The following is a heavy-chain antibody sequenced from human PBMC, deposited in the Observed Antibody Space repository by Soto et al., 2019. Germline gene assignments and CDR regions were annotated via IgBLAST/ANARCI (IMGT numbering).Heavy chain of an antibody. CDR1: CGSVSSGSYY. V-gene: IGHV4-61*01. Sequence: SETLSLTCTVSCGSVSSGSYYWSWIRQPPGKGLEWIGYIYYSGSTNYNPSLKSRVTISVDTSKNQFSLKLSSVTAADTAVYYCARAREWEPIDYWGQGTLVTVSS. CDR3: ARAREWEPIDY. CDR2: IYYSGST. J-gene: IGHJ4*02. D-gene: IGHD1-26*01.